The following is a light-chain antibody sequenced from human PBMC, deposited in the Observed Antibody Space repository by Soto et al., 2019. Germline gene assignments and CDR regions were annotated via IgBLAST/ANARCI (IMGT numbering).Light chain of an antibody. CDR3: SSYTSSSAYV. J-gene: IGLJ1*01. CDR1: SSDVGGYNS. CDR2: DVT. V-gene: IGLV2-14*01. Sequence: QSVLTRPASVSGSPGQSITISCTGNSSDVGGYNSVSWYQQHPGKAPKLMIFDVTNRPSGVSNRFSGSKSGNTASLTISGLQAEDEADYYCSSYTSSSAYVFGTGTKLTVL.